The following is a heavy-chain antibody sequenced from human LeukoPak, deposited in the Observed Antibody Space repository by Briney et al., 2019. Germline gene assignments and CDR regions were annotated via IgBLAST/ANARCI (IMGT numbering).Heavy chain of an antibody. CDR2: IYYSGST. V-gene: IGHV4-59*01. CDR1: GGSISSYY. J-gene: IGHJ5*02. Sequence: SETLSLTCTHSGGSISSYYWSWIRQPPGKGLEWIGYIYYSGSTNYNPSLKSRVTISVDTSKNQYSLKLSNVNAADPAVDCCARTAGSGLPFDPWGEGTLVSVSS. D-gene: IGHD6-25*01. CDR3: ARTAGSGLPFDP.